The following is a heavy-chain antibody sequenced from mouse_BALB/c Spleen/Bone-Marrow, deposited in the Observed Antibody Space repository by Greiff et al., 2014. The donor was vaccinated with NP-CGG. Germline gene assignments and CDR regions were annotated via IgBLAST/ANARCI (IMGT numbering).Heavy chain of an antibody. J-gene: IGHJ3*01. Sequence: EVQLQQSGAELMKPGASVKLSCTASGFNIKDTYMHWVKQRPEQGLEWIGRIDPANGNTKYDPKFQGKATITADTSSNTAYLQLSSLTSEDTAVYYCASYYYGSSLFAYWGQGTLVTVSA. D-gene: IGHD1-1*01. V-gene: IGHV14-3*02. CDR2: IDPANGNT. CDR1: GFNIKDTY. CDR3: ASYYYGSSLFAY.